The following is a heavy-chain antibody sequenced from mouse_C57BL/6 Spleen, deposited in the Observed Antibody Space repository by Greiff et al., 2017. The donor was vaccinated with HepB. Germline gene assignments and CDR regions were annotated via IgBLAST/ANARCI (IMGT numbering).Heavy chain of an antibody. V-gene: IGHV1-39*01. CDR2: INPNYGTT. D-gene: IGHD1-1*01. Sequence: EVHLVESGPELVKPGASVKISCKASGYSSTDYNMNWVKQSNGKSLEWIGVINPNYGTTSYNQKFKGKATLTVDQSSSTAYMQLNSLTSEDSAVYYCARFITTDGGYFDVWGTGTTVTVSS. CDR1: GYSSTDYN. J-gene: IGHJ1*03. CDR3: ARFITTDGGYFDV.